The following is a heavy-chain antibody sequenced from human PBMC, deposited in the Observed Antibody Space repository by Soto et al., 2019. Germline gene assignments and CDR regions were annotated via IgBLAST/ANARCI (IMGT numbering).Heavy chain of an antibody. CDR3: ARGGYLSKIFGVVHGP. D-gene: IGHD3-3*01. J-gene: IGHJ5*02. Sequence: ASVKVSCKASGYTFTGYYMHWVRQAPGQGLEWMGWINPNSGGTNYAQKFQGRVTMTRDTSISTAYMELSRLRSDDTAVYYCARGGYLSKIFGVVHGPWGQGTLVTVSS. V-gene: IGHV1-2*02. CDR2: INPNSGGT. CDR1: GYTFTGYY.